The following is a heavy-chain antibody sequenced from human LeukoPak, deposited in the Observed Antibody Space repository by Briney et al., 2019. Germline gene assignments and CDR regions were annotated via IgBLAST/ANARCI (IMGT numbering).Heavy chain of an antibody. Sequence: SETLSLTCTVSGGSVSSGDYYWSWIRQPPGKGLEWIGYIYYSGSTNYNPSLKSRVTISVDTSKNQFSLKLSSVTAADTAVYYCARGRSVVRAIDYWGQGTLVTVSS. D-gene: IGHD2-21*01. J-gene: IGHJ4*02. CDR2: IYYSGST. CDR1: GGSVSSGDYY. V-gene: IGHV4-61*08. CDR3: ARGRSVVRAIDY.